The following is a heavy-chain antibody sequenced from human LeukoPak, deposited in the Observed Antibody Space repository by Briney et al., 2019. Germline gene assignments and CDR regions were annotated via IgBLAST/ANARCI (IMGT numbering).Heavy chain of an antibody. CDR2: IKPDGSER. CDR1: GFTFSSYW. V-gene: IGHV3-7*01. J-gene: IGHJ4*02. D-gene: IGHD1-1*01. Sequence: GGSLRLSCAASGFTFSSYWMHWVRRARGRGVAGVANIKPDGSERYYVDSVKGSFTISRDNAWNSLYLQMNSLRVEDTGVYYCARDLGQASDDPTYNWNFGYWGEGALVTVSS. CDR3: ARDLGQASDDPTYNWNFGY.